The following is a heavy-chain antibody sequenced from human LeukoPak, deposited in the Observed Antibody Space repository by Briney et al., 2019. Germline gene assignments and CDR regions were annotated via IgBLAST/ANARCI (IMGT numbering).Heavy chain of an antibody. CDR1: GGTFSSYA. CDR2: IIPIFGTA. J-gene: IGHJ4*02. D-gene: IGHD1-26*01. CDR3: AREPKWELPPDY. V-gene: IGHV1-69*05. Sequence: GASVKVSCKASGGTFSSYAISWLRQAPGQGLEWMGRIIPIFGTANYAQKFQGRVTITTDESTSTAYMELSSLRSEDTAVYYCAREPKWELPPDYWGQGTLVTVSS.